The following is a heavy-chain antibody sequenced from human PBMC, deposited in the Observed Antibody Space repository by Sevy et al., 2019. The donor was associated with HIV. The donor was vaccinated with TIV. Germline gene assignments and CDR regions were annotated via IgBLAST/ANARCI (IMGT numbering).Heavy chain of an antibody. D-gene: IGHD2-8*01. V-gene: IGHV3-11*05. CDR2: FSFGCGQI. Sequence: GGALRLCRAAPGIPFSQFRMSWIRQTPGKGLEGVATFSFGCGQINYPDSVKGRFTNPRDDSRNTFYLQMNSLRSDDTAIYYCAREGCTRPHDYWGQGTVVTVSS. J-gene: IGHJ4*02. CDR3: AREGCTRPHDY. CDR1: GIPFSQFR.